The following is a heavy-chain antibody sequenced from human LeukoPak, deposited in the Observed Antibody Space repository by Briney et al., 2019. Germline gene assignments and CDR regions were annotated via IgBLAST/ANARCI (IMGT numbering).Heavy chain of an antibody. CDR1: GGTFSSYA. D-gene: IGHD5-18*01. Sequence: SSVKVSCKASGGTFSSYAISWVRQAPGQGLEWMGRIIPIFGTANYAQKFQGRVTITTDESTSTAYMELSSLRSEDTAVYYCACINNRGYSYGYMLGYWGQGTLVTVSS. CDR2: IIPIFGTA. V-gene: IGHV1-69*05. J-gene: IGHJ4*02. CDR3: ACINNRGYSYGYMLGY.